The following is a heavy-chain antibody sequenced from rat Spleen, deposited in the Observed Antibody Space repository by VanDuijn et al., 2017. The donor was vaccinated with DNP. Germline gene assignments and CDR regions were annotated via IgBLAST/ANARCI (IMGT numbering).Heavy chain of an antibody. CDR3: ARGPNYGGYADYFDY. Sequence: EVKLVASGGGLVQPGRSLKLSCAASGFNFNDYWMGWVRQAPGKGLEWIGQINKDSSAIAYIPSLKDKFTISRDNDQNTLHLQMSNLGSEDTAFYYCARGPNYGGYADYFDYWGQGVMVTVSS. D-gene: IGHD1-11*01. CDR1: GFNFNDYW. V-gene: IGHV4-2*01. CDR2: INKDSSAI. J-gene: IGHJ2*01.